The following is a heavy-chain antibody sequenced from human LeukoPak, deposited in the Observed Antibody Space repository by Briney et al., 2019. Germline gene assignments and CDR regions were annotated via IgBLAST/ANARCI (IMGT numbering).Heavy chain of an antibody. Sequence: ASVKVSCKASGYSFTSYDINWVRQAPGQGLEWMGWMSPNSGHTGYAQKFQGRVTITRNTSIRTAYMELSSLRSEDTAVYYCAKKAKLADRLDWFDSWGQGTLVTVSS. CDR3: AKKAKLADRLDWFDS. CDR1: GYSFTSYD. CDR2: MSPNSGHT. V-gene: IGHV1-8*03. D-gene: IGHD6-6*01. J-gene: IGHJ5*01.